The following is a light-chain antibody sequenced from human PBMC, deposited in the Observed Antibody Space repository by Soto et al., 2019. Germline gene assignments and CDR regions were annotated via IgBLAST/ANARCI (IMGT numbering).Light chain of an antibody. CDR1: SSNIGAGYD. V-gene: IGLV1-40*01. CDR2: GNS. J-gene: IGLJ1*01. Sequence: QSVLTQPPSVSGAPGQRVTISCTGSSSNIGAGYDVHWYQQLPGTAPKLLIYGNSNRPSGVPDRFSGSKSGTSASLAITGLQAEDEADYYCQSYDSSLSGWVFGTGTKVTVL. CDR3: QSYDSSLSGWV.